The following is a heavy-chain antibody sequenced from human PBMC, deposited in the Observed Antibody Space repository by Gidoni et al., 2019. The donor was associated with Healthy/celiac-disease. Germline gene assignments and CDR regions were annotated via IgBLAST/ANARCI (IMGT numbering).Heavy chain of an antibody. CDR1: GFTFRSYA. D-gene: IGHD3-22*01. Sequence: EVQLLESGGGMVQPGGSLRLCCAAAGFTFRSYAMRGVRQAPGKGLGWVSAISGSGGSTYYADSVKGRFTISRDNSQNTLYLQMNSLRAEDTAVYYCAKVRDVTMIVVVITAFDYWGQGTLVTVSS. J-gene: IGHJ4*02. CDR3: AKVRDVTMIVVVITAFDY. CDR2: ISGSGGST. V-gene: IGHV3-23*01.